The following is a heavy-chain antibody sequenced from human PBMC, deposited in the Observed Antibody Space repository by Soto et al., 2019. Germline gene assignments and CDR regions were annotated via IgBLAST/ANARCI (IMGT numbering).Heavy chain of an antibody. CDR1: GGSMTTYY. J-gene: IGHJ5*02. CDR3: ARSECRDGVSCNWFDP. D-gene: IGHD2-15*01. CDR2: INYSGKT. Sequence: QVQLQESGPGLVKPSETLSLTCTVSGGSMTTYYWGWIRQPPGKGLEWIGYINYSGKTKYNSSLKSRVTISVDTSKNQFSLKLTSVTAADTAVYYCARSECRDGVSCNWFDPWGQGTLVTVSS. V-gene: IGHV4-59*01.